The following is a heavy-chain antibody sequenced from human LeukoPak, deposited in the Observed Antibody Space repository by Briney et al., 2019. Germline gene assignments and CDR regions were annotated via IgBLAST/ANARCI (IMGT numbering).Heavy chain of an antibody. CDR2: IWYDGSNK. J-gene: IGHJ6*02. V-gene: IGHV3-33*01. D-gene: IGHD6-19*01. CDR1: GFTFSSYG. CDR3: ARVRPYSSGWYHGMDV. Sequence: GRSLRLSCAASGFTFSSYGMPWVRQAPGKGLEWVAVIWYDGSNKYYADSVKGRFTISRDNSKNTLYLQMNSLRAEDTAVYYCARVRPYSSGWYHGMDVWGQGTTVTVSS.